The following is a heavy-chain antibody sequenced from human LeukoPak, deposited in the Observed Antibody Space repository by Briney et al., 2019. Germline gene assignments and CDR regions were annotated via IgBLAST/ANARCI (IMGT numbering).Heavy chain of an antibody. CDR1: GFTFSSYS. Sequence: GGSLRLSCAASGFTFSSYSMNWVRQAPGKGLVWVSSISSSSSFIYYADSVRGRFTISRDNAKNSLYLQMNSLRAEDTALYYCRTAAGTTFDYWGQGTLVTVSS. V-gene: IGHV3-21*03. CDR3: RTAAGTTFDY. J-gene: IGHJ4*02. CDR2: ISSSSSFI. D-gene: IGHD1/OR15-1a*01.